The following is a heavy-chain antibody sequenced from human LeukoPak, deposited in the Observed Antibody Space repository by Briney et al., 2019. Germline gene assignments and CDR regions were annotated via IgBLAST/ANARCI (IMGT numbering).Heavy chain of an antibody. CDR2: ISGSGGST. J-gene: IGHJ4*02. V-gene: IGHV3-21*01. CDR1: GFTFSSYS. D-gene: IGHD2-2*01. Sequence: GGSLRLSCAASGFTFSSYSMNWVRQAPGKGLEWVSAISGSGGSTYYADSVKGRFTISRDNAKNSLYLQMNSLRAEDTAVYYCAREGRDCSSISCYLDYWGQGTLVTVSS. CDR3: AREGRDCSSISCYLDY.